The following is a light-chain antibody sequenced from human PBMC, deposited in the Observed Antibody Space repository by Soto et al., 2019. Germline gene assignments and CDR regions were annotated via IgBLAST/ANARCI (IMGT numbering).Light chain of an antibody. Sequence: SVLTQPASVSGSPAQSITISCTGTSSDVGSYNLVSWYQQHPGKAPKLMIYEGSKRPSGVSNRFSGSKAGNTASLTISGLQAEDEADYYCCSYAGSSTPYGFGTGTKVTVL. J-gene: IGLJ1*01. V-gene: IGLV2-23*01. CDR1: SSDVGSYNL. CDR3: CSYAGSSTPYG. CDR2: EGS.